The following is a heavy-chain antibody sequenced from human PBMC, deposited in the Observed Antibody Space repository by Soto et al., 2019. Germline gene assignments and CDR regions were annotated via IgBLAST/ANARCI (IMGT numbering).Heavy chain of an antibody. CDR1: GGTFSTYG. J-gene: IGHJ6*02. Sequence: QVQLVQSGAEVKKPGYSVKVSCKASGGTFSTYGINWVRQAPGQGLEWMGGIIPIFDTTNYGQKFQGKFTITADESTSTVSMAASSLRTEDTAVYYCAGDEAAGAPSGMDAWGQGTTVTVSS. CDR2: IIPIFDTT. D-gene: IGHD6-13*01. CDR3: AGDEAAGAPSGMDA. V-gene: IGHV1-69*01.